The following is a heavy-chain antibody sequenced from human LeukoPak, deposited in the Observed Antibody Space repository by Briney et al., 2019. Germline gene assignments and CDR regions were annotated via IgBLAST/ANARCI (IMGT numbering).Heavy chain of an antibody. Sequence: ASVKVSCKASGGTFSSYAISWVRQAPGQGLEWMGGIIPIFGTANYAQEFQGRVTITTDESTSTAYMELSSLRSEDTAVYYCARGDGGSPMGDYWGQGTLVTVSS. CDR1: GGTFSSYA. D-gene: IGHD2-15*01. CDR2: IIPIFGTA. V-gene: IGHV1-69*05. J-gene: IGHJ4*02. CDR3: ARGDGGSPMGDY.